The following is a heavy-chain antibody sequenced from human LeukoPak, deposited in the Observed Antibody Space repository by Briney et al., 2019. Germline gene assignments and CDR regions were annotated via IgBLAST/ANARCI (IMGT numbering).Heavy chain of an antibody. CDR1: GFTFSSYA. J-gene: IGHJ4*02. D-gene: IGHD2-15*01. CDR2: ISYDGSNK. CDR3: ARDPGYCSGGSCYAFDY. Sequence: GGSLRLSCAASGFTFSSYAMRWVRQAPGKGLEWVAVISYDGSNKYYADSVKGRFTISRDNSKNTLYLQMNSLRAEDTAVYYCARDPGYCSGGSCYAFDYWGQGTLVTVSS. V-gene: IGHV3-30*04.